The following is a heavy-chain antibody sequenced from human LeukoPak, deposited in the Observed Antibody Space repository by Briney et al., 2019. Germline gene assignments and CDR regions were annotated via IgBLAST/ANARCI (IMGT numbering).Heavy chain of an antibody. CDR3: ARGGRFLEWLLVWYFDL. J-gene: IGHJ2*01. V-gene: IGHV4-59*01. CDR2: IYYSGST. D-gene: IGHD3-3*01. Sequence: SETLSLTCTVSGGSISSYYWSWIRQPPGKGLEWIGYIYYSGSTNYNPSLKSRVTISVDTSKNQFSLKLSSVTAADTAVYYCARGGRFLEWLLVWYFDLWGRGTLVTVSS. CDR1: GGSISSYY.